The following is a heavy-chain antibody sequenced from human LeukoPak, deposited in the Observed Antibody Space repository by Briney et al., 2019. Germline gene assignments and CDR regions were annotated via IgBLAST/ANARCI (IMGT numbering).Heavy chain of an antibody. CDR1: GYTFTSYA. D-gene: IGHD1-26*01. V-gene: IGHV1-3*01. Sequence: ASVKVSYKASGYTFTSYAMHWVRQAPGQRLEWMGWINAGNGNTKYSQKFQGRVTITRDTSASTAYMELSSLRSEDTAVYYCASSELLAVYNWFDPWGQGTLVTVSS. J-gene: IGHJ5*02. CDR3: ASSELLAVYNWFDP. CDR2: INAGNGNT.